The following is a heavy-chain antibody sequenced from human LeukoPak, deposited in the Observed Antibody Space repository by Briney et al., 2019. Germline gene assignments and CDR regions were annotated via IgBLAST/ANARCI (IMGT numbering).Heavy chain of an antibody. J-gene: IGHJ4*02. CDR1: GFTFSSYG. D-gene: IGHD3-10*01. CDR3: ARDDNYYGSGSYCLIDY. V-gene: IGHV3-33*01. Sequence: GGSLRLSCAASGFTFSSYGMHWVRQAPGQGLEWVAVIWYDGSNKYYADSVKGRFTISRDNSKNTLYLQMNSLRAEDTAVYYCARDDNYYGSGSYCLIDYWGQGTLVTVSS. CDR2: IWYDGSNK.